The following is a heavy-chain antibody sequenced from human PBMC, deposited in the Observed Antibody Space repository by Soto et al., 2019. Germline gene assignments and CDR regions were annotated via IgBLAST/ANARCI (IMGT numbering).Heavy chain of an antibody. CDR2: FWYDGSNK. J-gene: IGHJ4*02. D-gene: IGHD2-15*01. V-gene: IGHV3-33*01. CDR1: GFTFSTYG. Sequence: PGGSLRLSCAASGFTFSTYGMHWVRQAPGKGLEWVACFWYDGSNKYYADSVKGRFTISRDNSKNTLYLQMNSLRAEDTALYYCARDPFYCSGGSCYYGLDYWGQGTLVTVS. CDR3: ARDPFYCSGGSCYYGLDY.